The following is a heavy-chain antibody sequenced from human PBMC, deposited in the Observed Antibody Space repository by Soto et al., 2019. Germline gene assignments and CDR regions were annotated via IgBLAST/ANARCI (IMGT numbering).Heavy chain of an antibody. CDR1: GVSITSYK. CDR3: ATEWSDFDY. V-gene: IGHV4-59*01. Sequence: SETLSLTCTVSGVSITSYKWSWIRQSPGKGLEWIAYMYSSGSSSYNPSLKSRVTISVDTSRNQYSLQLNSATAADTAVYYCATEWSDFDYWGQGILVTVSS. J-gene: IGHJ4*02. D-gene: IGHD2-15*01. CDR2: MYSSGSS.